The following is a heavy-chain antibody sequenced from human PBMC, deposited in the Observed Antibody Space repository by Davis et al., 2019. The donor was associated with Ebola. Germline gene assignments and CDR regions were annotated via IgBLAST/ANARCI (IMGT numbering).Heavy chain of an antibody. J-gene: IGHJ5*02. CDR2: ISNTGST. CDR1: GATSDNYY. Sequence: SETLSLTCIVSGATSDNYYLAWIRQPPGKGLEWIAYISNTGSTNYNPSLRSRLTVSVDKSKNHFSLQLISVTAADTAVYYCARDGGYSSGWYVGWFDPWGQGTLVTVSS. CDR3: ARDGGYSSGWYVGWFDP. V-gene: IGHV4-59*12. D-gene: IGHD6-19*01.